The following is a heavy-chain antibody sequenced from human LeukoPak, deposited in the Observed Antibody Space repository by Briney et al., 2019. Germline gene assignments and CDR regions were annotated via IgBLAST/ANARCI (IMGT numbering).Heavy chain of an antibody. J-gene: IGHJ3*02. V-gene: IGHV4-30-4*08. D-gene: IGHD3-22*01. CDR2: IYYSGST. CDR1: GGSISSGDYY. Sequence: SQTLSLTCTVSGGSISSGDYYWSWIRQPPGKGLEWIGYIYYSGSTYYKPSLKSRVTISVDTSKNQFSLKLSSVTAADTAVYYCAREVAGYYDSSGYFDIWGQGTMVTVSS. CDR3: AREVAGYYDSSGYFDI.